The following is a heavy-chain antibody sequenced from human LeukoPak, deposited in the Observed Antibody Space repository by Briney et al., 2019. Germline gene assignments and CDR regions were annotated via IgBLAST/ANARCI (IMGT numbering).Heavy chain of an antibody. Sequence: ASVKVSCKTSGYSENFYGITWVRQVAGQGLEWMGWISAQHGQTEYAPNSQDRVTMTTDTYTSTAYMELRSLRSDDTAVYYCAGDHGSGSYDYWGQGTLVTVSS. CDR3: AGDHGSGSYDY. J-gene: IGHJ4*02. CDR1: GYSENFYG. D-gene: IGHD3-10*01. V-gene: IGHV1-18*01. CDR2: ISAQHGQT.